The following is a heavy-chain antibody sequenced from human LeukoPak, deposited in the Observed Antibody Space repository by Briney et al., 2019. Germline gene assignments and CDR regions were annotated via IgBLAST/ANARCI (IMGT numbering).Heavy chain of an antibody. Sequence: ASVEVSCKASGYTFTGYYMHWVRQAPGQGLEWMGWINPNSGGTNYAQKFQGRVTMTRDTSISTAYMELSSLTSDDTAVYYCARAGVVVAAPYNWFDPWGQGTLVTVSS. J-gene: IGHJ5*02. V-gene: IGHV1-2*02. CDR1: GYTFTGYY. CDR3: ARAGVVVAAPYNWFDP. D-gene: IGHD2-15*01. CDR2: INPNSGGT.